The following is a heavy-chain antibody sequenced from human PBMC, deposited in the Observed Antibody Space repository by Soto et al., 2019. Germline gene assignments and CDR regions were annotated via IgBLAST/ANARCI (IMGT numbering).Heavy chain of an antibody. D-gene: IGHD3-3*02. CDR3: AKDLKPLSPDSYFDY. Sequence: QVQLVESGGGVVQPGRSLRLSCAASEFTFRSYGMHWVRQAPGKGLEWVARISYDGSEKHFADSVKGRFTISRDNVKNTLFLQMNSLRAEDTAVYYCAKDLKPLSPDSYFDYWGQGTLVSVSS. V-gene: IGHV3-30*18. CDR2: ISYDGSEK. CDR1: EFTFRSYG. J-gene: IGHJ4*02.